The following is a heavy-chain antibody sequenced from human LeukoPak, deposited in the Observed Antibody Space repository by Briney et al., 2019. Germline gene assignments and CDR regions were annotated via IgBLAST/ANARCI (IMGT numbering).Heavy chain of an antibody. D-gene: IGHD5-12*01. V-gene: IGHV3-7*01. J-gene: IGHJ5*02. Sequence: GGSLRLSCAASGFTFSSYWMSWVRQAPGKGLEWVANIKQDGSEKYYVDSVKGRFTISRDNAKNSLYLQMNSLRAEDTAVYYWARLGATISGWFAPWGQGPRVTVSS. CDR2: IKQDGSEK. CDR1: GFTFSSYW. CDR3: ARLGATISGWFAP.